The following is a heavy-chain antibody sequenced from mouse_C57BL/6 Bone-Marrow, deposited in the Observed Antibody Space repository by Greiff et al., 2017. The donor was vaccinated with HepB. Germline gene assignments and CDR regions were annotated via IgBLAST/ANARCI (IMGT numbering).Heavy chain of an antibody. CDR3: ARAGGTGAWFAD. CDR2: IYPVGGYT. Sequence: QVQLQQSGAELVRPGNSVKMSCKASGYTFTNYWIGWAKQRLGHGLEWIGDIYPVGGYTNYNEKFKGKATLTADKSSSTAYLQFSSLTSEDSAIYYGARAGGTGAWFADWGQGTRVTVSA. V-gene: IGHV1-63*01. D-gene: IGHD3-3*01. J-gene: IGHJ3*01. CDR1: GYTFTNYW.